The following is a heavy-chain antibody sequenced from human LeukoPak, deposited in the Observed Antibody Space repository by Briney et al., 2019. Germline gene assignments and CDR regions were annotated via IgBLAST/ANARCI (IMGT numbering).Heavy chain of an antibody. CDR3: AIPRYCSGGSCYYFDY. D-gene: IGHD2-15*01. CDR2: IYYSGST. CDR1: GGSISSSSYY. Sequence: PSETLSLTCTVSGGSISSSSYYWGWIRQPPGKGLEWIGSIYYSGSTYYNPSLKSRVTISVDTSKNQFSLKLSSVTAADTAVYYCAIPRYCSGGSCYYFDYWGQGTLVTVSS. J-gene: IGHJ4*02. V-gene: IGHV4-39*07.